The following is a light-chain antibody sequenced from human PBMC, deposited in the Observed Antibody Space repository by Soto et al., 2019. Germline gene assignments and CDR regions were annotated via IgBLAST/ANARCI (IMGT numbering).Light chain of an antibody. J-gene: IGLJ1*01. CDR2: EVS. CDR1: SSDVGNYNY. Sequence: QSALTQPASVSGSPGQSITISCTGTSSDVGNYNYVSWYQQDPGKAPKLIIYEVSNRPSGVSNRFSGSKSGNTASLTISGLQAEDEADYYCSSYTSTSTLYVFGTGTKLTVL. CDR3: SSYTSTSTLYV. V-gene: IGLV2-14*01.